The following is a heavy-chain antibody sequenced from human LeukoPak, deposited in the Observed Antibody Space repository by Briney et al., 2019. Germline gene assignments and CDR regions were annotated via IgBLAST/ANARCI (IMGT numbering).Heavy chain of an antibody. Sequence: PSETLSLTCTVSGGSITSSTSYWGWIRQPPEMGLEWIGSIYYSGTTYYNPSLKSRVAISIDTSKNQFSLRLSSVTAADTAVYYCVRHYMGSYYNRGLDCWGQGTLLTVSS. CDR1: GGSITSSTSY. D-gene: IGHD3-10*01. J-gene: IGHJ4*02. V-gene: IGHV4-39*01. CDR3: VRHYMGSYYNRGLDC. CDR2: IYYSGTT.